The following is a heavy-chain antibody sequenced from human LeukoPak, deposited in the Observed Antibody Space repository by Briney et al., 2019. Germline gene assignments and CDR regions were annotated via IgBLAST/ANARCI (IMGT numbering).Heavy chain of an antibody. Sequence: GGSLRLSCAASGFTFSSYGMHWVRQAPGKGLEWVAVIWYDGSNKYYADSVKGRFTISRDNSKNTPYLQMNSLRAEDTAVYYCAKDYDFWSGYEIDYWGQGTLVTVST. CDR2: IWYDGSNK. D-gene: IGHD3-3*01. CDR1: GFTFSSYG. CDR3: AKDYDFWSGYEIDY. V-gene: IGHV3-33*06. J-gene: IGHJ4*02.